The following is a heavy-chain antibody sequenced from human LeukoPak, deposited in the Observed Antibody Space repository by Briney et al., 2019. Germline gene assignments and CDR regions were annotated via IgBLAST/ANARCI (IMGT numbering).Heavy chain of an antibody. CDR3: ARGAVYYYGSGSSGNWFDP. D-gene: IGHD3-10*01. CDR1: GYTFTSYD. V-gene: IGHV1-8*01. Sequence: GASVKVSCKASGYTFTSYDINWVRQATGQGLEWMGWMNPNSGNTGYAQKFQGRVTMTRNTSISTAYMELSSLRSEDTAVYYCARGAVYYYGSGSSGNWFDPWGQGTLVTVSS. J-gene: IGHJ5*02. CDR2: MNPNSGNT.